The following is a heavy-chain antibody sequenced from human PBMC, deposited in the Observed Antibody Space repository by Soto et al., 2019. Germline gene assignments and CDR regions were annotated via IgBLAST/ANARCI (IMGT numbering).Heavy chain of an antibody. V-gene: IGHV5-51*01. CDR2: IYPGDSDT. Sequence: GGTLKISCKGSGYSLTSYWIGWVRQMPGKGLEWMGIIYPGDSDTRYSPSFQGQVTISADKSISTAYLQWSSLKASDTAMYYCARHQVVVAATGYYYYMDVWGKGTTVTVSS. J-gene: IGHJ6*03. D-gene: IGHD2-15*01. CDR3: ARHQVVVAATGYYYYMDV. CDR1: GYSLTSYW.